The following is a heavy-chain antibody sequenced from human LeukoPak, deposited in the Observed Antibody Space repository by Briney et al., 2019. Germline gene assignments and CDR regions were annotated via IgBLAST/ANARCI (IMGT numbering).Heavy chain of an antibody. V-gene: IGHV3-72*01. J-gene: IGHJ4*02. CDR1: GFSFSDHY. D-gene: IGHD3-16*01. Sequence: PGGSLRLSCATSGFSFSDHYMDWVRQAPGKGLEWVGRNRNKANSYTTDYAASVKGRFTVSRDASKNSLYLQMNSLKTEDTAVYYCCVMSPSGGVGYFDFWGQGTLVTVSS. CDR2: NRNKANSYTT. CDR3: CVMSPSGGVGYFDF.